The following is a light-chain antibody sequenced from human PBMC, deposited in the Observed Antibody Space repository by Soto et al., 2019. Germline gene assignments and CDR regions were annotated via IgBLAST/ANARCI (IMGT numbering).Light chain of an antibody. CDR3: LQDYAYPLT. J-gene: IGKJ4*01. V-gene: IGKV1-6*01. Sequence: AIQMTQSPSSLSACVGDRVTITCRASQGITNDLGWYQQKPGKAPKLLIYSAFTLHSGVPSRFSGSGSGTEFTLTISSLQPEDFATYYCLQDYAYPLTFGGGTKAEIE. CDR1: QGITND. CDR2: SAF.